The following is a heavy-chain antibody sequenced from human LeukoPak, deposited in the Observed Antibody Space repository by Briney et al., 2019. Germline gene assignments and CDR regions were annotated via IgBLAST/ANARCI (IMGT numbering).Heavy chain of an antibody. D-gene: IGHD2/OR15-2a*01. V-gene: IGHV3-74*01. Sequence: GGSLRLSCAASGNYWMHWVRQAPGKGLVWVSHINSDGSWTSYADSVKGRFTISKDNAKNTVYLQMNSLRAEGTAVYYCVSFYETYWGRGTLVTVSS. CDR1: GNYW. CDR3: VSFYETY. CDR2: INSDGSWT. J-gene: IGHJ4*02.